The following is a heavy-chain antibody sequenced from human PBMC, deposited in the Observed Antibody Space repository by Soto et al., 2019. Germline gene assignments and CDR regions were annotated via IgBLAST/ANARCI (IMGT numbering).Heavy chain of an antibody. J-gene: IGHJ4*02. CDR3: ARDVSGAWRKYRSSCPVCH. CDR1: GYTFTSYG. CDR2: ISAYNGNT. V-gene: IGHV1-18*01. Sequence: ASVKVSCKASGYTFTSYGISWVRQAPGQGLEWMGWISAYNGNTNYAQKLQGRVTMTTDTSTSTAYMELRSLRSDDTAVYYCARDVSGAWRKYRSSCPVCHWGQGTLVTVAS. D-gene: IGHD6-13*01.